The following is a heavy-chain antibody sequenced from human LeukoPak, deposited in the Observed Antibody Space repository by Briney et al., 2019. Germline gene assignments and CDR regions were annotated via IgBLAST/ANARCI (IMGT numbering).Heavy chain of an antibody. J-gene: IGHJ5*02. V-gene: IGHV1-2*02. Sequence: GASVKVSCKASGYTFTDYYMHWVRQAPGQGLEWMGWINPNSGGTNYAQKFQGRVTMTRDTSISTAYMELSRLRSDDTAVYYCARADLHDYVWGSYRPNNWFDPWGQGTLVTVSS. CDR1: GYTFTDYY. CDR3: ARADLHDYVWGSYRPNNWFDP. D-gene: IGHD3-16*02. CDR2: INPNSGGT.